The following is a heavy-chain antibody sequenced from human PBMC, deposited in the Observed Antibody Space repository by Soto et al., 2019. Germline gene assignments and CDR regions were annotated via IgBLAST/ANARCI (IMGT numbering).Heavy chain of an antibody. CDR1: GATISSGGFY. D-gene: IGHD4-17*01. CDR3: AIDDSFYGEPGYGMNV. V-gene: IGHV4-31*03. Sequence: QVQLQESGPGLVEASQTLSLTCTVSGATISSGGFYWSWIRQRPGKGLEWIGHIYYTGSTYYNPSLISRVTSSVDMSRNQFALKLRSVTAADTAKYFCAIDDSFYGEPGYGMNVWGQGTTVTVSS. CDR2: IYYTGST. J-gene: IGHJ6*02.